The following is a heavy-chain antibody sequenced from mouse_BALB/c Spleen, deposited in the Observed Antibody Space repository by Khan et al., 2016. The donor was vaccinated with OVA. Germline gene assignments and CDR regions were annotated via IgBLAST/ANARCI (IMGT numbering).Heavy chain of an antibody. CDR3: ADHLTGSFAY. CDR2: ISSGGDYT. D-gene: IGHD4-1*01. CDR1: GFTFSSYS. Sequence: EVQVVESGGDLVKPGGSLKLSCAASGFTFSSYSMSWVSQTPDKRLEWVASISSGGDYTYYPDSVKGRFTISRANATNTLYLQMSDLKSEDTAMYYCADHLTGSFAYWGQGTLVTVSA. J-gene: IGHJ3*01. V-gene: IGHV5-6*01.